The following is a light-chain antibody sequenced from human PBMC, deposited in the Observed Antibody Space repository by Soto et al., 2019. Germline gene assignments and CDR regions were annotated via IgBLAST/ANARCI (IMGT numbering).Light chain of an antibody. J-gene: IGKJ5*01. CDR3: QQRSNWLIT. Sequence: EIVLTQSPGTLSLSPGERATLAGRASQSVTNRYLAWYHEKHGQXPRLLIYDASNRATGIPARFSGSRSGTDCTLTISSLEAEDGEVYDGQQRSNWLITFGQGTRLEI. CDR2: DAS. V-gene: IGKV3-11*01. CDR1: QSVTNRY.